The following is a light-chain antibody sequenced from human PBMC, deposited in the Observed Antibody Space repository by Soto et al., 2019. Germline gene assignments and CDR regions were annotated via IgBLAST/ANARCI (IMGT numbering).Light chain of an antibody. Sequence: ELVMTQSPATLSVSPGERATLSCRASQSFSSNVAWYQQKPGQAPRLLIYGTSTRVTGIPARFSGSGSGTEFTLTISSLQSEDFAVYYCLQYYSGLALSFGGGTKVEIK. CDR2: GTS. CDR3: LQYYSGLALS. J-gene: IGKJ4*01. V-gene: IGKV3-15*01. CDR1: QSFSSN.